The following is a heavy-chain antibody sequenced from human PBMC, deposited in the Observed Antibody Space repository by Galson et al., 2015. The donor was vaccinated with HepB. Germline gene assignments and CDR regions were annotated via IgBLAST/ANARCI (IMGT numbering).Heavy chain of an antibody. Sequence: SLRLSCAASGFTFSSYWMSWVRQAPGKGLEWVANIKQDGSEKYYVDSVKGRFTISRDNAKNSLYLQMNSLRAEDTAVYYCARQYSSSWYEVYDAFDIWGQGTMVTVSS. V-gene: IGHV3-7*01. CDR2: IKQDGSEK. J-gene: IGHJ3*02. D-gene: IGHD6-13*01. CDR3: ARQYSSSWYEVYDAFDI. CDR1: GFTFSSYW.